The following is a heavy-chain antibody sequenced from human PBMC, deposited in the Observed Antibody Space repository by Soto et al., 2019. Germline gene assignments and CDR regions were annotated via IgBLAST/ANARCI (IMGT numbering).Heavy chain of an antibody. CDR3: THFSEGCRSTRCSFDY. D-gene: IGHD2-2*01. CDR2: IYWDDDK. V-gene: IGHV2-5*02. CDR1: GFSLSTAGVG. Sequence: QITLKESGPTLVKPTQTLTLTCTFSGFSLSTAGVGVGWIRQPPGKTLEWLALIYWDDDKRYRPSLKSRLTVTKDTSKNQVVLTMTNMDPVDTATYYGTHFSEGCRSTRCSFDYWGQGTLVTVSS. J-gene: IGHJ4*02.